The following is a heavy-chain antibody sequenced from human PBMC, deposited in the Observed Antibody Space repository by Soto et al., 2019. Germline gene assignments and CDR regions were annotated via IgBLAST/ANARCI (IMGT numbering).Heavy chain of an antibody. CDR1: GGSISSGGYS. D-gene: IGHD3-3*01. V-gene: IGHV4-30-2*01. CDR2: IYHSGST. J-gene: IGHJ3*02. CDR3: VRGGGPIFYDAFDI. Sequence: QLQLQESGSGLVKPSQTLSLTCAVSGGSISSGGYSWSWIRQPPGKGLEWIGYIYHSGSTYYNPSLKSRVTISVDRSKNQFSLKLSSVTAADTAVYYCVRGGGPIFYDAFDIWGQGTMVTVSS.